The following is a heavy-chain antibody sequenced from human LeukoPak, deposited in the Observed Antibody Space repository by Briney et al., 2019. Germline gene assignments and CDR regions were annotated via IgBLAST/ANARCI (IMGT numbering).Heavy chain of an antibody. V-gene: IGHV3-30-3*01. CDR1: GFTFSNYE. J-gene: IGHJ4*02. D-gene: IGHD7-27*01. CDR2: ISYDGSFK. Sequence: GGSLRLSCAASGFTFSNYEMNWVRQAPGKGLEWVAVISYDGSFKNYADSVKGRFTISRDNSKNTLYLQMNSLRAEDTALYYRATIGDRRTGELYRIDYWGQGTLVTVSS. CDR3: ATIGDRRTGELYRIDY.